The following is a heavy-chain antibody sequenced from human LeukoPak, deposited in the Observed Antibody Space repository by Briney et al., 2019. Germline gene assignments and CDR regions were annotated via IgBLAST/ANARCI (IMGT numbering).Heavy chain of an antibody. CDR2: IYYSGST. V-gene: IGHV4-30-2*03. J-gene: IGHJ4*02. Sequence: SQTLSLTCTISGGSISSGDYYWSWIRQPPGKGLEWIGSIYYSGSTYYNPSLKSRVTISVDTSKNQFSLKLSSVTAADTAVYYCASQSETIQVADAFDYGGQGTLVTVSS. CDR1: GGSISSGDYY. CDR3: ASQSETIQVADAFDY. D-gene: IGHD6-19*01.